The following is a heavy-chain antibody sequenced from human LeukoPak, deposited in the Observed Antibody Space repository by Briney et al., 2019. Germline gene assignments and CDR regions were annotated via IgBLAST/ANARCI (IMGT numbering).Heavy chain of an antibody. Sequence: GGSLRLSCSASGFAFSTYALHWVRQAPAQGLEQVSGISSNGDTTYYASSVKGRFTISRDNSKNTLYLHMSSLRAEATAVYYCVKLGCSSIICYGNHWGQGILVTVSS. CDR3: VKLGCSSIICYGNH. D-gene: IGHD2-2*01. CDR1: GFAFSTYA. V-gene: IGHV3-64D*09. J-gene: IGHJ5*02. CDR2: ISSNGDTT.